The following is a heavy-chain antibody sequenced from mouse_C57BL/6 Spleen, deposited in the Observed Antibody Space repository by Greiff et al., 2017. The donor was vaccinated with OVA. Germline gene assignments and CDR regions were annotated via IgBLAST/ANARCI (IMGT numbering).Heavy chain of an antibody. CDR1: GFSFNTYA. CDR2: IRSKSNNYAT. J-gene: IGHJ4*01. V-gene: IGHV10-1*01. D-gene: IGHD2-2*01. CDR3: VRHPDGYDAKGYAMDY. Sequence: EVQLQESGGGLVQPKGSLKLSCAASGFSFNTYAMNWVRQAPGKGLEWVARIRSKSNNYATYYADSVKDRFTISRDDSESMLYLQMNNLKTEDTAMYYCVRHPDGYDAKGYAMDYWGQGTSVTVSS.